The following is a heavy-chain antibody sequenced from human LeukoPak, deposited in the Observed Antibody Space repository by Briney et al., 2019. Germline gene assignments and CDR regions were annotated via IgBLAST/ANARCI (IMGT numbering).Heavy chain of an antibody. CDR1: GFTFSNYA. Sequence: GGSLRLSCAASGFTFSNYAMHWVRQAPGKGLEWVAVVSYDGSKKYYADSVKGRFTISRDNSKNTLWLQMNSLRAEDTAVYYCARDQYQFDSSSFPAHWGQGTLVTVSS. V-gene: IGHV3-30*04. CDR3: ARDQYQFDSSSFPAH. CDR2: VSYDGSKK. J-gene: IGHJ1*01. D-gene: IGHD3-22*01.